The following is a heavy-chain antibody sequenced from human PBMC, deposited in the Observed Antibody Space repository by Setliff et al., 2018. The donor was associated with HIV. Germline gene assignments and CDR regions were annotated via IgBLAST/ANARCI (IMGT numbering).Heavy chain of an antibody. V-gene: IGHV4-61*09. CDR2: IYTSGST. CDR3: ARDRGGAAAGGYYYMDV. D-gene: IGHD6-13*01. J-gene: IGHJ6*03. CDR1: GGSISSGGYY. Sequence: SETLSLTCNVPGGSISSGGYYWSWIRQPAGKGLKWIGHIYTSGSTNYNPSLKSRVTISIDTSKNQFSLKLSSVTAADTAVYYCARDRGGAAAGGYYYMDVCGKGTTVTVS.